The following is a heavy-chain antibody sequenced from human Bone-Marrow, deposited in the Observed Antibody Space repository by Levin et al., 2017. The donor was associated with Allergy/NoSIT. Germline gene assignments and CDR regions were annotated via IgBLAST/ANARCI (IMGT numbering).Heavy chain of an antibody. CDR3: TRVPDRIAARPEDVRGYNWFDP. J-gene: IGHJ5*02. CDR1: GFTFSGSA. D-gene: IGHD6-6*01. Sequence: GESLKISCAASGFTFSGSAMHWVRQASGKGLEWVGRIRSKANSYATAYAASVKGRFTISRDDSKNTAYLQMNSLKTEDTAVYYCTRVPDRIAARPEDVRGYNWFDPWGQGTLVTVSS. V-gene: IGHV3-73*01. CDR2: IRSKANSYAT.